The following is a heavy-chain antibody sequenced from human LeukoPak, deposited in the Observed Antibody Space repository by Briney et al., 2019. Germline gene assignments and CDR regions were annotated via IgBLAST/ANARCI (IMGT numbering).Heavy chain of an antibody. CDR1: GGSFSDSY. Sequence: SETLSLTCAVYGGSFSDSYWSWIRQPPGKTLEWIAEINHSGLSNYNPSLKSRVTILVDTPKNQVSLKMNFVTAADTAMYFCARHSTRSSRGSLGWLQSDSFDFWGLGTLVTVSS. CDR2: INHSGLS. D-gene: IGHD5-24*01. J-gene: IGHJ4*02. CDR3: ARHSTRSSRGSLGWLQSDSFDF. V-gene: IGHV4-34*01.